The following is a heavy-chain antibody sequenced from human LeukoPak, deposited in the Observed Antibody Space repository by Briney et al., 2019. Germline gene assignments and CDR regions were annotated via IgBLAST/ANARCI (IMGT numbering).Heavy chain of an antibody. Sequence: GGSLRLSCAASGFTFSMYTMNWVRQAPGTGLEWVSGISSGSSYIYYADSVKGRFTISRDSGKKSLYLQMNSLRAEDTAVYYCSRGQGCAYWGQGTLVTVSS. CDR2: ISSGSSYI. D-gene: IGHD2-8*01. V-gene: IGHV3-21*01. CDR1: GFTFSMYT. CDR3: SRGQGCAY. J-gene: IGHJ4*02.